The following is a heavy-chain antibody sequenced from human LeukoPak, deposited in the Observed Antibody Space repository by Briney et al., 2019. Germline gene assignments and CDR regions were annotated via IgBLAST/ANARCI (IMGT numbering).Heavy chain of an antibody. CDR2: ISSSISYI. J-gene: IGHJ4*02. V-gene: IGHV3-21*01. CDR3: ARDPETPDSGWYDY. CDR1: GFTFSIYS. Sequence: GGSLRLSCAPSGFTFSIYSMNWVRQAPGKGLEWVLSISSSISYIYYADSVKGRFTISRDNAKNSLYLQMNSLRAEDTAVYYCARDPETPDSGWYDYWGQGTLVTVSS. D-gene: IGHD6-19*01.